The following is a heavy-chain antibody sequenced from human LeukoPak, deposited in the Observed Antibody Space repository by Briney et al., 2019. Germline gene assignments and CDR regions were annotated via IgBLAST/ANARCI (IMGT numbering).Heavy chain of an antibody. D-gene: IGHD3-22*01. Sequence: GGSLRLSCAASGFTFSSYAMSWVRQAPGKGLEWVSAISGSGGNTYYADSVKGRFTISRDNSKNTLYLQMNSLRAEDTAVYYCAKVRDTSGYYCVGAFDIWGQGTMVTVSS. J-gene: IGHJ3*02. V-gene: IGHV3-23*01. CDR3: AKVRDTSGYYCVGAFDI. CDR2: ISGSGGNT. CDR1: GFTFSSYA.